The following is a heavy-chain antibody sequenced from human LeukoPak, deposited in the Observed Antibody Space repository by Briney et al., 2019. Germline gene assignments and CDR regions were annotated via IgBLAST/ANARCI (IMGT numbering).Heavy chain of an antibody. CDR2: IYYSGST. V-gene: IGHV4-59*01. Sequence: ASETLSLTCTVSGGSISSYYWSWIRQPPGKGLEWIGYIYYSGSTNYNPSLKSRVTISVDTSKNQFSLKLSSVTAADTAVYYCARDQYYYDSSGYYRFDYWGQGTLVTVSS. CDR1: GGSISSYY. D-gene: IGHD3-22*01. CDR3: ARDQYYYDSSGYYRFDY. J-gene: IGHJ4*02.